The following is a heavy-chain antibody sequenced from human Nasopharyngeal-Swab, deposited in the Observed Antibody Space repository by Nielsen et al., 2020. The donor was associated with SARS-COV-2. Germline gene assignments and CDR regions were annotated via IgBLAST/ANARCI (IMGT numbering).Heavy chain of an antibody. CDR3: AAGYFDWLSIDY. Sequence: SLKISCAASGFTFDDYVMHWVRQAPGNGLEWVSGISWNSGSIGYADSVKGRFTISRDNAKNSLNLQMNSLRAEDTALYYCAAGYFDWLSIDYWGQGTLVTVSS. CDR1: GFTFDDYV. D-gene: IGHD3-9*01. V-gene: IGHV3-9*01. J-gene: IGHJ4*02. CDR2: ISWNSGSI.